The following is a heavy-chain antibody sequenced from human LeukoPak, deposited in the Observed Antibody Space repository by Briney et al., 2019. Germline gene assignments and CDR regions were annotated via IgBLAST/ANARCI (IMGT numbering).Heavy chain of an antibody. CDR3: ARDRDIVVVVAATGGYYFDY. CDR1: GYTFTSYG. CDR2: ISAYNGNT. D-gene: IGHD2-15*01. J-gene: IGHJ4*02. Sequence: ASVEVSCKASGYTFTSYGISWVRQAPGQGLEWMGWISAYNGNTNYAQKLQGRVTMTTDTSTSTAYMELRSLRSDDTAVYYCARDRDIVVVVAATGGYYFDYWGQGTLVTVSS. V-gene: IGHV1-18*01.